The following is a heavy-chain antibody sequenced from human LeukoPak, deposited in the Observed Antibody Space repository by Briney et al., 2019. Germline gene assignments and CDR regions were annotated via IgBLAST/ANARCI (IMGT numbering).Heavy chain of an antibody. CDR2: IYRGGGT. D-gene: IGHD3-10*01. V-gene: IGHV3-66*01. J-gene: IGHJ4*02. CDR1: GFTVSSNY. CDR3: ARDLLLWFGELSGDSDY. Sequence: PGGSLRLSCAASGFTVSSNYMSWVRQAPGKGLEWVSIIYRGGGTYYAGSVKGRFTASGDNSKNTLYLQMNSLRAEDTAVYYCARDLLLWFGELSGDSDYWGQGTLVTVSS.